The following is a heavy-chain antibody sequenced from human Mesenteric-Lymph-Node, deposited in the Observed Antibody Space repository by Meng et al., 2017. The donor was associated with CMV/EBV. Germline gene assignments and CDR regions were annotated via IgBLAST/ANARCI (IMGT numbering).Heavy chain of an antibody. CDR1: GFTFSSYW. CDR3: ARIVWHGIAAAGTVYYFDY. D-gene: IGHD6-13*01. CDR2: IKQDGSEK. Sequence: GESLKISCAASGFTFSSYWMSWVRQAPGKGLEWVANIKQDGSEKYYVDSVKGRFTISRDNAKNSLYLQMNSLRAEDTAVYYCARIVWHGIAAAGTVYYFDYWGQGTLVTVSS. V-gene: IGHV3-7*01. J-gene: IGHJ4*02.